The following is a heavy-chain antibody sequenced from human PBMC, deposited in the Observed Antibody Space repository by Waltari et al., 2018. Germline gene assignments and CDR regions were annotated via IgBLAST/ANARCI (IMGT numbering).Heavy chain of an antibody. CDR1: GFTLDDYA. J-gene: IGHJ4*02. CDR2: ISWDGTSS. Sequence: EVQLVESGGVVVQPGGSLRLSCAASGFTLDDYAMHWVRHAPGKGLEWVSLISWDGTSSYYADSVKGRFTISRDNNKNSLYLQMNNLRAEDTAFYYCAKGDSSSWYGHFNYWGQGTLVTVSS. V-gene: IGHV3-43D*04. CDR3: AKGDSSSWYGHFNY. D-gene: IGHD6-13*01.